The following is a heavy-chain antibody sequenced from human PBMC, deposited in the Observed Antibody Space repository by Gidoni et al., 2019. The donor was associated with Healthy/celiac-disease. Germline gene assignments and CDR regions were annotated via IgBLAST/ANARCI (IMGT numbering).Heavy chain of an antibody. D-gene: IGHD1-26*01. Sequence: EVQLVESGGGLVQPGGSLRLSCAASGFTFTRYARSWVRTAPGKGLEWVSAISGSGGSTYYADSVKGRFTISRDNSKNTLYLQMNSLRAEDTAVYYCAKSSRDIVGATTFDYWGQGTLVTVSS. J-gene: IGHJ4*02. CDR1: GFTFTRYA. CDR3: AKSSRDIVGATTFDY. V-gene: IGHV3-23*04. CDR2: ISGSGGST.